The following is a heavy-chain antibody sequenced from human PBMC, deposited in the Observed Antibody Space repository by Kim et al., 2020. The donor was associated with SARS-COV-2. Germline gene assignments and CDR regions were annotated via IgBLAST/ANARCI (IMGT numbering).Heavy chain of an antibody. CDR1: GYTLTELS. V-gene: IGHV1-24*01. CDR3: ASGGRGYSGYDYYYYGMDV. D-gene: IGHD5-12*01. CDR2: FDPEDGET. J-gene: IGHJ6*02. Sequence: ASVKVSCKVSGYTLTELSMHWVRQAPGKGLEWMGGFDPEDGETIYAQKFQGRVTMTEDTSTDTAYMELSSLRSEDTAVYYCASGGRGYSGYDYYYYGMDVWGQGTTVTVSS.